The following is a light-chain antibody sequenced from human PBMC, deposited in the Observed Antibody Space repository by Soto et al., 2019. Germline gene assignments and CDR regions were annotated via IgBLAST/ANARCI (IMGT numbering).Light chain of an antibody. CDR2: ANI. CDR3: QSYDSSLNVV. Sequence: QSALTQPPSGSGAPGQRVTISCTGSSSNIGAGYDVHWYQKLPGTAPKLLIYANINRPSGVPDRFSGSKSATSASLAISGLQTDDEADYYCQSYDSSLNVVFGGGTKLTVL. V-gene: IGLV1-40*01. CDR1: SSNIGAGYD. J-gene: IGLJ3*02.